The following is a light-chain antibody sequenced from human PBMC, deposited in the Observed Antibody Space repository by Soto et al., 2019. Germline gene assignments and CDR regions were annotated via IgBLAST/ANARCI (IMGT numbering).Light chain of an antibody. Sequence: QSVLTQPASVSGSPGQSITISCTGTSSDVGSYNVVSWYQQHPGKAPKLLIYEVSKRPSGVSDRFSGSKSGNTASLTISGLQAEDEADYHCCSYAGSSSAYVFGTETKVTVL. V-gene: IGLV2-23*02. J-gene: IGLJ1*01. CDR3: CSYAGSSSAYV. CDR2: EVS. CDR1: SSDVGSYNV.